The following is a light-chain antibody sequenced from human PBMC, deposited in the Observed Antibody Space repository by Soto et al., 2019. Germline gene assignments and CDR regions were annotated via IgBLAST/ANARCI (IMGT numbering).Light chain of an antibody. CDR2: DAS. V-gene: IGKV3-11*01. CDR1: QSVSSY. Sequence: ILVTHSPATLALSPGEIATLSCRASQSVSSYLAWYQQKPGQAPRLLIYDASNRATGTPARFSGSGSGTDFTLTISSLEPEDFAVYYCQQRSNWPPITFGQGTRLEIK. J-gene: IGKJ5*01. CDR3: QQRSNWPPIT.